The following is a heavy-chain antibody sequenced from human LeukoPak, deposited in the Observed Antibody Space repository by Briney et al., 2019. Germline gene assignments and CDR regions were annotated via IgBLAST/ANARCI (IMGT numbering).Heavy chain of an antibody. Sequence: SETLSLTCTVSGSSISSYYWSWIRQPPGKGLEWIGYIYYSGSTNYNPSLKSRVTISVDASKNQFSLKLRSVTAADTAVYYCARGRDILTGYFDYWGQGTLVTVSS. J-gene: IGHJ4*02. CDR3: ARGRDILTGYFDY. CDR2: IYYSGST. D-gene: IGHD3-9*01. V-gene: IGHV4-59*08. CDR1: GSSISSYY.